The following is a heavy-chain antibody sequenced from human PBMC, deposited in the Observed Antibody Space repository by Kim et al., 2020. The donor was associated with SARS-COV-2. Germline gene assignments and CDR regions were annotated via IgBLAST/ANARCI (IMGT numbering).Heavy chain of an antibody. J-gene: IGHJ6*02. V-gene: IGHV3-74*01. Sequence: GGSLRLSCAASGFTFSNYWMHWVRQTPGKGLVWVSRMNSDGSSTNYADSVKGRFTISRNNAKNTLYLQMNSLRAEDTAVYFCVRDRPDRGSYSGLDVWGQGTTVIVSS. CDR1: GFTFSNYW. CDR2: MNSDGSST. D-gene: IGHD3-22*01. CDR3: VRDRPDRGSYSGLDV.